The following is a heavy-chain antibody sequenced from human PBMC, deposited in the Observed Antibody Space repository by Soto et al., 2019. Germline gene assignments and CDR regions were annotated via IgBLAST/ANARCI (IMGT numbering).Heavy chain of an antibody. CDR2: ITYDGGDK. CDR1: GFTLSFCG. D-gene: IGHD6-19*01. V-gene: IGHV3-30*03. Sequence: QVQVVESGGGVVQPGRSLRLSCAASGFTLSFCGMHWVRQAPGKGLEWVGVITYDGGDKHYADSVKGRFTISRDSSENTVYLQINRLRVEETAIYYCAREQSSGYSRVVDYWGQGTLVTGSS. J-gene: IGHJ4*02. CDR3: AREQSSGYSRVVDY.